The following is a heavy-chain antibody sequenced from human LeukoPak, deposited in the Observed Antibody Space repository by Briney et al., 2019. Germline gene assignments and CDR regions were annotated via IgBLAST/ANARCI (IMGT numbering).Heavy chain of an antibody. V-gene: IGHV5-51*01. D-gene: IGHD3-22*01. CDR3: ARQFRDSSGYYSYYFDY. Sequence: GEPLKISCKGSGYSFTTYWIGWVRQMPERGLEWMGIIYPGDSDTRYSPSFQGQVTISADKSISTAYLQWSSLKASDTAMYYCARQFRDSSGYYSYYFDYWGQGTLVTVSS. CDR2: IYPGDSDT. J-gene: IGHJ4*02. CDR1: GYSFTTYW.